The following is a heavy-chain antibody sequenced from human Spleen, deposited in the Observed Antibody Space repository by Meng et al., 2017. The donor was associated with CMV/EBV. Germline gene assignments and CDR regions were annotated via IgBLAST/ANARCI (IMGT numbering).Heavy chain of an antibody. V-gene: IGHV1-2*02. Sequence: YTCTGYYMHWVRQAPGQGLEWMGWINPNSGGTNYAQKFQGRVTMTRDTSISIAYMELSRLRSDDTAVYYCARDGTGLEYQLLPAFDPWGQGTLVTVSS. J-gene: IGHJ5*02. CDR1: YTCTGYY. CDR3: ARDGTGLEYQLLPAFDP. D-gene: IGHD2-2*01. CDR2: INPNSGGT.